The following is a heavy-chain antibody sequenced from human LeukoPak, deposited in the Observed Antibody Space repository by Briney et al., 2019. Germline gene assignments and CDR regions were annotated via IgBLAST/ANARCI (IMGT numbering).Heavy chain of an antibody. V-gene: IGHV1-2*02. CDR2: ISPNTGAT. CDR1: GYTFTGYY. Sequence: ASVKVSCKTFGYTFTGYYLHWVRQAPGQGLEWMGWISPNTGATKYAQKFQGRVAMTRDTSISIAYMELSRLRSDDTAVYYCARGLYNTYPEDYWGQGTLVTVSS. D-gene: IGHD1-1*01. CDR3: ARGLYNTYPEDY. J-gene: IGHJ4*02.